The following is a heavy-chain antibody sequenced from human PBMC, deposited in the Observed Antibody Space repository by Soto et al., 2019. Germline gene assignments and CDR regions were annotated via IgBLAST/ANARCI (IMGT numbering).Heavy chain of an antibody. CDR2: ISAYNGNT. CDR1: GYTFTSYG. J-gene: IGHJ5*02. V-gene: IGHV1-18*01. Sequence: QVQLVQSGAEVKKPGASVKVSCKASGYTFTSYGISWVRQAPGQGLEWMGWISAYNGNTNYAQKLQGRVTMTTDTSTSTAYRELRGLRSDVTAVYYCARDRRFLEWLILFAPSGQGALVTVSS. D-gene: IGHD3-3*01. CDR3: ARDRRFLEWLILFAP.